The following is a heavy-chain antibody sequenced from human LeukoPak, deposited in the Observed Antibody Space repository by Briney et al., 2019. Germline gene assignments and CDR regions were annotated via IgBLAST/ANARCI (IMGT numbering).Heavy chain of an antibody. D-gene: IGHD6-19*01. CDR1: GFTFNDYY. CDR3: ARDGGWTFDY. CDR2: ISSSGTPI. V-gene: IGHV3-11*01. J-gene: IGHJ4*02. Sequence: GGSLRLSCAASGFTFNDYYMSWIRQAPGKGLECISYISSSGTPIYYADSVKGRFTISRDNAKNSLYLQMNSLRAEDTAVYYSARDGGWTFDYWGQGTLVTVSS.